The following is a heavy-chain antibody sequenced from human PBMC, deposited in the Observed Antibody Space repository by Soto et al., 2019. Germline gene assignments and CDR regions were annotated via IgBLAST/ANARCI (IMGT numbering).Heavy chain of an antibody. J-gene: IGHJ5*02. CDR3: ARDHYDFSSGSRYDWFDP. CDR1: GGSISNNF. D-gene: IGHD3-3*01. V-gene: IGHV4-59*01. CDR2: IYYSGNT. Sequence: SETLSLTCTVSGGSISNNFWSWIRQPPGKGLEWIGYIYYSGNTNYNPSLKSRVTISVDTSKNQFSLTLSSVTAADTAVYYCARDHYDFSSGSRYDWFDPWGQGTLVTVSS.